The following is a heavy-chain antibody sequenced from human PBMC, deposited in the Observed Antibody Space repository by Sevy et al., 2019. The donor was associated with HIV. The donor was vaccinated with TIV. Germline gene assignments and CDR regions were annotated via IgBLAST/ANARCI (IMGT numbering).Heavy chain of an antibody. Sequence: GGSLRLSCAASGFTFSDYYMSWIRQAPGKGLEWISYISNRSTYTNYAGSMKGRFTISRDNAKNSLYLQMNTLRAEDTAVYYCARVRYTSGVEYFDYWGQGTLVTVSS. CDR3: ARVRYTSGVEYFDY. CDR1: GFTFSDYY. CDR2: ISNRSTYT. V-gene: IGHV3-11*06. J-gene: IGHJ4*02. D-gene: IGHD6-19*01.